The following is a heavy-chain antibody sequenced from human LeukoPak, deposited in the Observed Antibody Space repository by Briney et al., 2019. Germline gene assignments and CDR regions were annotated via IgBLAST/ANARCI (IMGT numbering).Heavy chain of an antibody. CDR1: GGTFSSYA. CDR2: IIPIFGTA. D-gene: IGHD3-3*01. V-gene: IGHV1-69*13. Sequence: ASVKVSCKASGGTFSSYAISWVRQAPGQGLEWMGGIIPIFGTANYAQKFQGRVTITADESTSTAYMELSSLRSEDTAVYYCAREIFGVVIRGYYYGMDVWGQGTTVTVSS. CDR3: AREIFGVVIRGYYYGMDV. J-gene: IGHJ6*02.